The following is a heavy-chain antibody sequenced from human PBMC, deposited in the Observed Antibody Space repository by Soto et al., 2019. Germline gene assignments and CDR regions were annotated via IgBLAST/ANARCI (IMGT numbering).Heavy chain of an antibody. V-gene: IGHV3-23*01. D-gene: IGHD2-8*01. CDR2: ITGTGTST. Sequence: PGGSLRLSCAASGFTFRSYAISWVRQAPCKGLEWVATITGTGTSTYFADSVKGRFTISRDNSRNTLYLQLNSLRAEDTAVYYCSKSQRPQCILTNYFDSWGQGALVTVSS. J-gene: IGHJ4*02. CDR1: GFTFRSYA. CDR3: SKSQRPQCILTNYFDS.